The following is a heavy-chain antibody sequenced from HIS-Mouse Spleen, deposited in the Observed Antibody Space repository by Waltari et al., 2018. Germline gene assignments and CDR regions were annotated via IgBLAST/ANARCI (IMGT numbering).Heavy chain of an antibody. V-gene: IGHV4-39*07. Sequence: QLQLQESGPGLVKPSETLSLTCTVSGGSISSSSYYWGWIRQPPGKGLEWIWSIYYSGSTYDNPYLKSRVTRSVDTSKNQFSLKLSSVTAADTAVYYCAREIPYSSSWYDWYFDLWGRGTLVTVSS. D-gene: IGHD6-13*01. J-gene: IGHJ2*01. CDR2: IYYSGST. CDR1: GGSISSSSYY. CDR3: AREIPYSSSWYDWYFDL.